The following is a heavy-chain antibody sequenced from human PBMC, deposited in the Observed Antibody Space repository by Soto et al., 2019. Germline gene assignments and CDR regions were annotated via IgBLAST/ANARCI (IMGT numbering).Heavy chain of an antibody. J-gene: IGHJ5*02. D-gene: IGHD6-19*01. CDR3: TRDAGRSGWYL. CDR2: IRADGSEQ. CDR1: GFSFSSYW. Sequence: LRLSCAASGFSFSSYWMSWVRQAPGEGPEWVANIRADGSEQHYVDSVKGRFIISRDNADNSLYLQLNNLRVEDTAVYFCTRDAGRSGWYLWGQRTLVTVSS. V-gene: IGHV3-7*05.